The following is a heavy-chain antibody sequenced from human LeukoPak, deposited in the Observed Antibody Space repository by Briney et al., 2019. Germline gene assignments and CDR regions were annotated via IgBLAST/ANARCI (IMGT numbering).Heavy chain of an antibody. CDR3: GGDRRYSFDS. Sequence: GGSLRLSCAASGFTFSSYAMGWVRQAPGKGLEWVSSTSGNGEKTFYADSVKGRFTISRDNPKYTLYLQMNSLRVEDTAVYYCGGDRRYSFDSWGQGALVTVSS. J-gene: IGHJ4*02. CDR2: TSGNGEKT. D-gene: IGHD1-14*01. V-gene: IGHV3-23*01. CDR1: GFTFSSYA.